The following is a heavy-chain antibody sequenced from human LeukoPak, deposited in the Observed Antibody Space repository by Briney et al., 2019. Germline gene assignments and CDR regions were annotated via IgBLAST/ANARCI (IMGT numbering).Heavy chain of an antibody. CDR3: ARDKGLVDTAIDYYYYYMDV. Sequence: ASVKVSCKASGYTFTSYDINWVRQATGQGLEWMGWMNPNSGNTGYAQKFQGRVTMTRNTSISTAYMELSSLRSEDTAVYYCARDKGLVDTAIDYYYYYMDVWGKGTTATVSS. CDR2: MNPNSGNT. J-gene: IGHJ6*03. D-gene: IGHD5-18*01. V-gene: IGHV1-8*01. CDR1: GYTFTSYD.